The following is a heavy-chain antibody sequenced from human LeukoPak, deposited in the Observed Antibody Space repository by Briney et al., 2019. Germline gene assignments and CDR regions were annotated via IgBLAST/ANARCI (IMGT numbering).Heavy chain of an antibody. CDR2: MNPNSGNS. CDR1: GYTFTNYD. V-gene: IGHV1-8*01. J-gene: IGHJ4*02. CDR3: ARFSPDENHGDYAFDS. D-gene: IGHD4-17*01. Sequence: ASVKVSCKASGYTFTNYDINWVRQTTGQGLEWIGWMNPNSGNSGYAQELQGRVTMTRDTSISTAYMELSSLTSEDTALYYCARFSPDENHGDYAFDSWGQGTLVTVPS.